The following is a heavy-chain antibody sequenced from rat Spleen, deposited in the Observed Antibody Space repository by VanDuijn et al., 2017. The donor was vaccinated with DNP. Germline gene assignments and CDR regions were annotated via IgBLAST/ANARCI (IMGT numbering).Heavy chain of an antibody. CDR3: ARPSISLRRVDFDY. CDR2: ISYEGSST. J-gene: IGHJ2*01. D-gene: IGHD1-11*01. V-gene: IGHV5-22*01. Sequence: EVQLVESGGGLVQPGRSLKLSCAASGFTFSDYAMAWVRQAPKKGLEWVASISYEGSSTYYGDSVKGRFTISRDNAKSTLYLQMNSLRSEDTATYYCARPSISLRRVDFDYWGQGVMVTVSS. CDR1: GFTFSDYA.